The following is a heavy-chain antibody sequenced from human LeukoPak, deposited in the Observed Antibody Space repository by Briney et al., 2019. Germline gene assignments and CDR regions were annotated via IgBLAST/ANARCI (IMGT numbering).Heavy chain of an antibody. Sequence: GGSLRLSCAASGFTFSSYAMSWVRQAPGKGLEWVSAIRGSGGSTYYADSVKGRFTISRDNSKNTLYLQMNSLRAEDTAVYYCAKSSLIRGVTLDAFDIWGQGTMVTVSS. J-gene: IGHJ3*02. V-gene: IGHV3-23*01. CDR3: AKSSLIRGVTLDAFDI. CDR1: GFTFSSYA. D-gene: IGHD3-10*01. CDR2: IRGSGGST.